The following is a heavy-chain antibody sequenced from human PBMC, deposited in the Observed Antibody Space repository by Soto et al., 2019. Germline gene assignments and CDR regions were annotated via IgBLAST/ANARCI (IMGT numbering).Heavy chain of an antibody. CDR3: ARIESPQQPLFDP. J-gene: IGHJ5*02. CDR1: GGSISSGGYS. D-gene: IGHD6-13*01. V-gene: IGHV4-30-2*01. CDR2: IYHSGST. Sequence: PSETLSLTCAVSGGSISSGGYSWSWIRQPPGKGLEWIGYIYHSGSTYYNPSLKSRVTISVDRSKNQFSLKLSSVTAADTAVYYCARIESPQQPLFDPWGQGTLVTVSS.